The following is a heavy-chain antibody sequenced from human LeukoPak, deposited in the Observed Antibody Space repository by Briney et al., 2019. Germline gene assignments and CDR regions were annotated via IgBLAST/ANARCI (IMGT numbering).Heavy chain of an antibody. CDR3: ARDGAASGYSGYDL. V-gene: IGHV3-64*01. Sequence: PGGSLRLSCAASGFTFSNYDMHWVRQAPGKGLEYVSAIRSNGGSTYYANSVKGRFTIPRDNSKNTLYLQMGSLRVEDMAVYYCARDGAASGYSGYDLWGQGTLVTVSS. D-gene: IGHD5-12*01. CDR2: IRSNGGST. J-gene: IGHJ4*02. CDR1: GFTFSNYD.